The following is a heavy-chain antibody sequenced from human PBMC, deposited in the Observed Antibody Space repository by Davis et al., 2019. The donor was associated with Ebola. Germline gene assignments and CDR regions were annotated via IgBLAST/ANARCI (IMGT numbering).Heavy chain of an antibody. V-gene: IGHV4-31*03. D-gene: IGHD3-10*01. CDR3: ARDPTGYYGSRHQEYYYYYLDV. Sequence: SETLSLTCTVSGGSVSSGSYYWSWIRQHPGTGLEWIGYIYYSGSTYYNPSLKSRVTISVDTSKNQFSLKLSSVTAADTAVYYCARDPTGYYGSRHQEYYYYYLDVWGKGTTVTVSS. CDR1: GGSVSSGSYY. CDR2: IYYSGST. J-gene: IGHJ6*03.